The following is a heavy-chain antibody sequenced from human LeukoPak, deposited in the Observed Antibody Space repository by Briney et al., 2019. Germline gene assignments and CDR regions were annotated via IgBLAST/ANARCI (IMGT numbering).Heavy chain of an antibody. CDR1: GDSISGTNW. V-gene: IGHV4/OR15-8*02. J-gene: IGHJ4*02. CDR3: SRESGAFCPFGY. CDR2: ISLAGQT. D-gene: IGHD1-26*01. Sequence: SETLSLTCGVSGDSISGTNWWSWVRPPPGQGLEWIGEISLAGQTNYNPSLNGRVTMSLDKSSNQLSLNLTSVTAADTATYYCSRESGAFCPFGYWGQGTLVIVSS.